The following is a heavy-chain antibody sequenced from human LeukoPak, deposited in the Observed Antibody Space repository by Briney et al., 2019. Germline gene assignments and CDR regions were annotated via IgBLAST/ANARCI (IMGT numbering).Heavy chain of an antibody. J-gene: IGHJ6*02. CDR3: TRLSCSGGSCYSASYGMDV. Sequence: GGSLRLSCAASGFTFSGSAMHLVRQASGKGLEWVGRIRSKANSYATAYAASVKGRFTISRDDSKNTAYLQMNSLKTEDTAVYYCTRLSCSGGSCYSASYGMDVWGQGTTVTVSS. V-gene: IGHV3-73*01. CDR1: GFTFSGSA. D-gene: IGHD2-15*01. CDR2: IRSKANSYAT.